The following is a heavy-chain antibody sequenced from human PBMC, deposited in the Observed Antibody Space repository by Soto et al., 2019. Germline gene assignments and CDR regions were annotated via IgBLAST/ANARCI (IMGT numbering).Heavy chain of an antibody. V-gene: IGHV4-39*01. CDR3: ARRGSGSYSDY. Sequence: SETLSLTCTVSGGSISSSSHYWVWIRQPPGKGLEWIGSIYYSGSTSYNPSLKSRVTISVDTSKNQFSLKLSSVTAADTAVYYCARRGSGSYSDYWGQGTLVTVSS. D-gene: IGHD3-10*01. CDR2: IYYSGST. CDR1: GGSISSSSHY. J-gene: IGHJ4*02.